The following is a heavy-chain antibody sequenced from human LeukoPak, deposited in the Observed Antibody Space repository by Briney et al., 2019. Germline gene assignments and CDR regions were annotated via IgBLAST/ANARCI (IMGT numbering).Heavy chain of an antibody. CDR3: ARFAVTRPYYYYGMDV. J-gene: IGHJ6*02. V-gene: IGHV4-59*01. D-gene: IGHD4-17*01. CDR2: IYYSGST. Sequence: SETLSLTCTVSGGSTSSYYWSWIRQPPGKGLEWIGYIYYSGSTNYNPSLKSRVTISVDTSKNQFSLKLSSVTAADTAVYYCARFAVTRPYYYYGMDVWGQGTTVTVSS. CDR1: GGSTSSYY.